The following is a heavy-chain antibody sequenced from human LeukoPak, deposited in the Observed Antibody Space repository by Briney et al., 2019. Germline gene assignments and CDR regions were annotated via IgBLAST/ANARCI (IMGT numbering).Heavy chain of an antibody. CDR1: GYTFTGYY. CDR2: INPNSGGT. CDR3: ARDQYYDSKGWFDP. Sequence: ASVKVSCKASGYTFTGYYMHWVRQAPGQGLEWMGWINPNSGGTSYAQKLQGRVTMTTDTSTNTAYMELRSLRSDDTAVYYCARDQYYDSKGWFDPWGQGTLVTVSS. J-gene: IGHJ5*02. D-gene: IGHD3-22*01. V-gene: IGHV1-2*02.